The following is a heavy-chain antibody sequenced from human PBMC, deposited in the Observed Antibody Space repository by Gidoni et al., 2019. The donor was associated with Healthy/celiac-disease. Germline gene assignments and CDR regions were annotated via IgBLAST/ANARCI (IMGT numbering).Heavy chain of an antibody. J-gene: IGHJ4*02. CDR3: TRLGVPGGY. Sequence: EVQLVESGGGLVQPGGSLKLSCAASGFTFSGSAMHWGRQASGKGLEWVGRIRSKANSYATAYAASVKGRFTISRDDSKNTAYLQMNSLKTEDTAVYYCTRLGVPGGYWGQGTLVTVSS. V-gene: IGHV3-73*02. CDR2: IRSKANSYAT. CDR1: GFTFSGSA. D-gene: IGHD3-10*01.